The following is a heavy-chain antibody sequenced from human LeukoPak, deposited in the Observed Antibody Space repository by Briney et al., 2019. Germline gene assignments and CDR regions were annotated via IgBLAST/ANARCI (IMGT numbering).Heavy chain of an antibody. CDR3: AKDGSTVTTYIDY. CDR2: ISYDGSNK. D-gene: IGHD4-17*01. Sequence: PGGSLRLSCAASGFTFSSYAMHWVRQAPGKGLEWVAVISYDGSNKYYADSVKGRFTISRDNSKNTLYLQMNSLRAEDTAVYYCAKDGSTVTTYIDYWGQGTLVTVSS. V-gene: IGHV3-30-3*01. CDR1: GFTFSSYA. J-gene: IGHJ4*02.